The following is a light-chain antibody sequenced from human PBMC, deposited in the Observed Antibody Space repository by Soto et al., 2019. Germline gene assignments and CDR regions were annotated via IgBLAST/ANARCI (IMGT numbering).Light chain of an antibody. CDR1: QSVSSS. J-gene: IGKJ4*01. CDR2: AAS. CDR3: QQYRNWPVT. V-gene: IGKV3D-15*01. Sequence: EIVMTQSPVTLSVSPGERATLSCRASQSVSSSIAWYQQKVGQAPRLLIYAASTRATGIPARFSGSESGTEFILTISGLQSEDVAVYYCQQYRNWPVTFGGGTKVEIK.